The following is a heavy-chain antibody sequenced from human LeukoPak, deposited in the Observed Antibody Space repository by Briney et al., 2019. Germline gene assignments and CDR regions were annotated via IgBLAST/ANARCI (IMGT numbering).Heavy chain of an antibody. Sequence: GGSLRLSCAASGFTFDDYAMHWVRQAPGKGLEWVSGISWNSGSIGYADSVKGRFTISRDNAKNSLYLQMNSLRAEDTALNYCASSSFDYWGQGTLVTVSS. V-gene: IGHV3-9*01. CDR3: ASSSFDY. CDR2: ISWNSGSI. CDR1: GFTFDDYA. D-gene: IGHD6-13*01. J-gene: IGHJ4*02.